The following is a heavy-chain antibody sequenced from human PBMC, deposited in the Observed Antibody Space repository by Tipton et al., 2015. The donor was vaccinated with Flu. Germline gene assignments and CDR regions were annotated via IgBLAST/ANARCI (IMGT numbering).Heavy chain of an antibody. J-gene: IGHJ5*02. V-gene: IGHV4-38-2*02. CDR2: IYHSGST. Sequence: TLSLTCTVSGYSISSGYYWGWIRQPPGKGLEWIGSIYHSGSTYYNPSLKSRVTISVDTSQNQFSLKLSSVTAADTAVYYCARARTDILTGANWFDPWGQGTLVTVSS. CDR1: GYSISSGYY. D-gene: IGHD3-9*01. CDR3: ARARTDILTGANWFDP.